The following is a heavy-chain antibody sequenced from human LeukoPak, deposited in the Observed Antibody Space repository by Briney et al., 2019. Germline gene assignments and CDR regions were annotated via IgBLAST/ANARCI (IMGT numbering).Heavy chain of an antibody. CDR1: GFTFSSYA. CDR2: ISYDGSNK. J-gene: IGHJ4*02. Sequence: GGSLRLSCAASGFTFSSYAMHWVRQAPGKGLEWVAVISYDGSNKYYADSVKGRFTISRDNSKNTLYLQMNSLRAEDTAVYYCARGHSYGEQDYWGQGTLVTVSS. V-gene: IGHV3-30-3*01. D-gene: IGHD5-18*01. CDR3: ARGHSYGEQDY.